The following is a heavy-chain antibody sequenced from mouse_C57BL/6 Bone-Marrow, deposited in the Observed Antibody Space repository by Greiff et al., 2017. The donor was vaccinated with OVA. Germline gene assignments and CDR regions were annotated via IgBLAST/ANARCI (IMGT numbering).Heavy chain of an antibody. CDR2: IDPETGGT. CDR1: GYTFTDYE. CDR3: TRGRITTVVEDWFAY. Sequence: VQLQQSGAELVRPGASVTLSCKASGYTFTDYEMHWVKQTPVHGLEWIGAIDPETGGTAYNQKFKGKAILTADKSSSTAYMELRSLTSEDSAVYYCTRGRITTVVEDWFAYWGQGTLVTVSA. J-gene: IGHJ3*01. V-gene: IGHV1-15*01. D-gene: IGHD1-1*01.